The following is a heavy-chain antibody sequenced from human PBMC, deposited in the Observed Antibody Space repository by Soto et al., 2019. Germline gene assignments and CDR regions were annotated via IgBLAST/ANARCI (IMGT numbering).Heavy chain of an antibody. Sequence: QVQLVQSGAEVKKPGSSVKVSCKASGGTFSSYAISWVRQAPGQGLEWMGGIIPILGTANYAQKFQGRVTITADESTSTAYMELSSLRSADTAVYYCARDKATGTTGWFDPWGQGTLVTVSS. CDR2: IIPILGTA. J-gene: IGHJ5*02. V-gene: IGHV1-69*11. CDR3: ARDKATGTTGWFDP. CDR1: GGTFSSYA. D-gene: IGHD1-1*01.